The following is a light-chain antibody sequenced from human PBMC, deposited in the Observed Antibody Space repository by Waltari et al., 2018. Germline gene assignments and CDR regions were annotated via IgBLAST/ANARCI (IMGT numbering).Light chain of an antibody. CDR2: EDN. V-gene: IGLV3-10*01. Sequence: SDELTQPPSVSVSPGQTARITRSGDALPKKYANWYQQKSGQAPVVVIYEDNKRPSEIPERFSGSSSGTMATLTISGAQVEDEADYYCYSTDSSGLGVFGTGTKVTVL. CDR3: YSTDSSGLGV. CDR1: ALPKKY. J-gene: IGLJ1*01.